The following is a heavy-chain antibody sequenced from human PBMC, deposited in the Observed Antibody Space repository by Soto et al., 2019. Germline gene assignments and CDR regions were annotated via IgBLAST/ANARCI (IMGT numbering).Heavy chain of an antibody. CDR3: AGGSGYDSSWFDP. J-gene: IGHJ5*02. D-gene: IGHD5-12*01. V-gene: IGHV4-39*01. CDR1: GGSISSSSYY. CDR2: IYYSGST. Sequence: QLQLQESGPGLVKPSETLSLTCTVSGGSISSSSYYWGWIRQPPGKGLEWIGSIYYSGSTYYNPSLKSRVTISVGTSKNQFSLKLSSVTAADTAVYYCAGGSGYDSSWFDPWGQGTLVTVSS.